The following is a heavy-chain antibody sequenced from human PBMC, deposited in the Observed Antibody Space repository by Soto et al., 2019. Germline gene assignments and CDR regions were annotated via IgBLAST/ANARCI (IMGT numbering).Heavy chain of an antibody. V-gene: IGHV3-33*01. J-gene: IGHJ4*02. CDR1: GFTFSSYV. CDR3: ARDYDSSGYYPSVPLDY. D-gene: IGHD3-22*01. CDR2: IWYDGSNK. Sequence: GGSLRLSCAASGFTFSSYVMHWVRQAPGRGLEWVAVIWYDGSNKYYADSVKGRFTISRDNSKNTLYLQMNSLRAEDTAVYYCARDYDSSGYYPSVPLDYWGQGTLVTVSS.